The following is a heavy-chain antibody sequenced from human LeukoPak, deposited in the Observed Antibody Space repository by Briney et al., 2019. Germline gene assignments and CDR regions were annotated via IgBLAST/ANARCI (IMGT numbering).Heavy chain of an antibody. CDR1: GYTLTELS. V-gene: IGHV1-24*01. Sequence: EASVTVSCTVSGYTLTELSMHWVRQAPGKGLEWMGGFDSEDGETIYAQKFQGRVTMTEDTSTDTAYMELSSLRSEDTAVYYCATVTGYSGSYAQFDYWGQGTLVTVSS. D-gene: IGHD1-26*01. J-gene: IGHJ4*02. CDR2: FDSEDGET. CDR3: ATVTGYSGSYAQFDY.